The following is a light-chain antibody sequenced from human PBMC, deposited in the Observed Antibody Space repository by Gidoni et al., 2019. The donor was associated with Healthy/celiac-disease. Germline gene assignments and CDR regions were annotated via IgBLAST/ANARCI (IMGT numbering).Light chain of an antibody. CDR3: QQYGSSPRT. CDR2: GAS. CDR1: QSVSSSY. V-gene: IGKV3-20*01. Sequence: IVLTQSPGTLSLSPGERATLSCRASQSVSSSYLAWYQQKPGQAPRLLIYGASSRGTGIPDRFSGSGSGTDFTLTISRLEPEDFAVYYCQQYGSSPRTFGQGTKLEIK. J-gene: IGKJ2*01.